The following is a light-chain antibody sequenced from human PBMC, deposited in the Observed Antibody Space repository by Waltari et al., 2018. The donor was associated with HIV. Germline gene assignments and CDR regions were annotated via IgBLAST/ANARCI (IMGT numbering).Light chain of an antibody. V-gene: IGKV3-20*01. J-gene: IGKJ2*01. CDR2: AAS. CDR1: QSLSSSY. CDR3: QQFSSSSYT. Sequence: EIVLTQSPDTLSLSPGESATLSCRASQSLSSSYLAWYQQKPGQAPRLLIYAASNRATGIPDRFSGSGSGTDFTLTISRLEPQDFAVYYCQQFSSSSYTFGQGTKLEIK.